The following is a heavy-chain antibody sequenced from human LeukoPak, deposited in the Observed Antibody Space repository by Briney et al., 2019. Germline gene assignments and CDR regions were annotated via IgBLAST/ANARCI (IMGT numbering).Heavy chain of an antibody. Sequence: PSETLSLTCAVYGGSFSGYYWSWIRQPPGKGLEWIGEINHSGSTNYDPSLKSRVTISVDTSKNQFSLKLSSVTAADTAVYYCAGGRRLLEYQLLYNWARYFQHWGQGTLVTVSS. J-gene: IGHJ1*01. D-gene: IGHD2-2*02. CDR2: INHSGST. V-gene: IGHV4-34*01. CDR1: GGSFSGYY. CDR3: AGGRRLLEYQLLYNWARYFQH.